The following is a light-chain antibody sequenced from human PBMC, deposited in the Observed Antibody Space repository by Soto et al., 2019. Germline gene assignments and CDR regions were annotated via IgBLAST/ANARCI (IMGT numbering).Light chain of an antibody. Sequence: DIQMTQSPSSMSASVGDRVTITCRASQHISRYLNWYQQKPGKAPKLLIYAESSLQSGVPSRFRGSGSGTDFTLTSSSLQPEDFATYYCQQSYSTPTAFGQGTKVEIK. V-gene: IGKV1-39*01. CDR1: QHISRY. CDR2: AES. J-gene: IGKJ2*01. CDR3: QQSYSTPTA.